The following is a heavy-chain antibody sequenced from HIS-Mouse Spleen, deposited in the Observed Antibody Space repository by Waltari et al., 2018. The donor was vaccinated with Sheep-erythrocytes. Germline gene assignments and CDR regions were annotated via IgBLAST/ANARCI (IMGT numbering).Heavy chain of an antibody. CDR1: GFTFSGRC. J-gene: IGHJ3*02. V-gene: IGHV3-21*01. CDR2: ISSSSSYI. Sequence: EVQLVESGGGLVKPGGSLRLSGAASGFTFSGRCMTRVRQAPGKGLEWVSSISSSSSYIYYADSVKGRFTISRDNAKNSLYLQMNSLRAEDTAVYYCARDTGTDAFDIWGQGTMVTVSS. CDR3: ARDTGTDAFDI. D-gene: IGHD1-1*01.